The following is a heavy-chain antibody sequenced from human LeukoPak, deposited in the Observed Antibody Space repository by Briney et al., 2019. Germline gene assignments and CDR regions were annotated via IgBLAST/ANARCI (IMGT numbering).Heavy chain of an antibody. D-gene: IGHD3-9*01. Sequence: ASVKVSCKASGYTFTGYYMHWVRQAPGQGLEWMGRINPNSGGTNYAQKFQGRVTMTRDTSISTAYMELSRLRSDDTAVYYCARHYYDILTGYSDHWGQGTLVTVSS. CDR1: GYTFTGYY. V-gene: IGHV1-2*06. CDR2: INPNSGGT. CDR3: ARHYYDILTGYSDH. J-gene: IGHJ4*02.